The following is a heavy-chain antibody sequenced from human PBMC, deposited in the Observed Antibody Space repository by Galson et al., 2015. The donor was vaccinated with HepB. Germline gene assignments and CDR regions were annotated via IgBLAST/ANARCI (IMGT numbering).Heavy chain of an antibody. CDR2: ISGSGGST. D-gene: IGHD3-10*01. CDR3: AEIVLWFGELGTLADDAFDI. J-gene: IGHJ3*02. Sequence: SLRLSCAASGFTFSSYAMSWVRQAPGKGLEWVSAISGSGGSTYYADSVKGRFTISRDNSKNTLYLQMNSLRAEDTAVHYCAEIVLWFGELGTLADDAFDIWGQGTMVTVSS. V-gene: IGHV3-23*01. CDR1: GFTFSSYA.